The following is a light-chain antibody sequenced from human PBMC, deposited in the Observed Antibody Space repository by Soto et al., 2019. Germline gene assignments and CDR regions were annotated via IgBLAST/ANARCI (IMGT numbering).Light chain of an antibody. Sequence: DIVMTQSPDSLAVSLGERATINCKSSQSILYRSNNKNYLAWYRQKPGQPPKLLIYWASIRESGVPDRISGSGSGTALTLTIISLQAEDVAVYYCQQYYSTPPYTFGQGTKLEIK. CDR3: QQYYSTPPYT. CDR1: QSILYRSNNKNY. J-gene: IGKJ2*01. V-gene: IGKV4-1*01. CDR2: WAS.